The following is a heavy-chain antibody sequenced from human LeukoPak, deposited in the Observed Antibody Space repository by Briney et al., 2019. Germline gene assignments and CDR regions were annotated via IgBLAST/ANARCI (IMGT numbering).Heavy chain of an antibody. V-gene: IGHV3-20*04. CDR2: INWNGGST. CDR1: GFTFDDYG. CDR3: ARVNYYDSSGYYYRFNDAFDI. Sequence: PGGSLRLSCAASGFTFDDYGMSWVRQAPGKGLEWVSGINWNGGSTGYADSVKGRFTISRDNAKNSLYLQMNSLRAEDTALYYCARVNYYDSSGYYYRFNDAFDIWGQGTMVTVSS. J-gene: IGHJ3*02. D-gene: IGHD3-22*01.